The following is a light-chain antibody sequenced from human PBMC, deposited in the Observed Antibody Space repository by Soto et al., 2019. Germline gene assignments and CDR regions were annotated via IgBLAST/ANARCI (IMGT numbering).Light chain of an antibody. Sequence: DLHITQPSSSLSPSVGATATTTSQSSQDISNYLNWYQQKAGNAPKLLIYDASNLETGVPSRFSGGGSATYFTFTISSLQTEDIATYYCEQYDNLPLTFAGGTKVDIK. J-gene: IGKJ4*01. CDR2: DAS. V-gene: IGKV1-33*01. CDR3: EQYDNLPLT. CDR1: QDISNY.